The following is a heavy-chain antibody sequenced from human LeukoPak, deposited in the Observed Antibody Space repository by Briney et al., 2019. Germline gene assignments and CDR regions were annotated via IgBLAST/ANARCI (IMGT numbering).Heavy chain of an antibody. V-gene: IGHV5-51*01. CDR2: IYPGDSDT. J-gene: IGHJ4*02. CDR1: GYSFTSYW. CDR3: ARFVTPRVLRFDY. D-gene: IGHD2/OR15-2a*01. Sequence: GESLKISGKGSGYSFTSYWIGWVRQMPGKGLEWMGIIYPGDSDTRYSPSFQGQVTISADKSISTAYLQWSSLKASDTAMYYCARFVTPRVLRFDYWGQGTLVTVSS.